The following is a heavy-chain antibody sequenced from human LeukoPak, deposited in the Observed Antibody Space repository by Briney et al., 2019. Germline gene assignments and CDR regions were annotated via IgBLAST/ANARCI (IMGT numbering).Heavy chain of an antibody. CDR3: AKDRSSGDYYYYGMDV. Sequence: PGGSLRLSCAASGFTFSSYAMSWVRQAPGKGLEWVSGISWNSGSIGYADSVKGRFTISRDNAKNSLYLQMNSLRAEDTALYYCAKDRSSGDYYYYGMDVWGQGTTVTVSS. CDR2: ISWNSGSI. V-gene: IGHV3-9*01. CDR1: GFTFSSYA. J-gene: IGHJ6*02. D-gene: IGHD1-26*01.